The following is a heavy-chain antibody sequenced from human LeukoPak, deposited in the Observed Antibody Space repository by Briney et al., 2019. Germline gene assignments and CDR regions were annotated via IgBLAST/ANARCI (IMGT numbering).Heavy chain of an antibody. J-gene: IGHJ6*03. Sequence: ASVKVSCKASGYKFTDDYMHWVRQAPGQGLEFMGWINPDSGGTNYAQKFQGRVTMTRDTSISTAYMELSRLRSDDTAVYYCARLLMAAAGNYYYYYMDVWGKGTMVTVSS. CDR2: INPDSGGT. D-gene: IGHD6-13*01. V-gene: IGHV1-2*02. CDR1: GYKFTDDY. CDR3: ARLLMAAAGNYYYYYMDV.